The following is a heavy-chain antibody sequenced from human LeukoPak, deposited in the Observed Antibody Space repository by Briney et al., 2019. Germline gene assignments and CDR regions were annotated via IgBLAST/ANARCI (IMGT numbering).Heavy chain of an antibody. CDR1: GYTFTSYA. V-gene: IGHV7-4-1*02. Sequence: GASVKVSCKASGYTFTSYAMNWVRQAPGQGLEWMGWINTNTGNPTYAQGFAGRFVFSLDTAVSTAYLQISSLKAEDTAVYYCARTRYDFWSGYVDPWGQGTLVTVSS. D-gene: IGHD3-3*01. J-gene: IGHJ5*02. CDR2: INTNTGNP. CDR3: ARTRYDFWSGYVDP.